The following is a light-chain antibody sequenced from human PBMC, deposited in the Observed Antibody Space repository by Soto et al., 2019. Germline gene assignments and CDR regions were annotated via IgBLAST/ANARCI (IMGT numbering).Light chain of an antibody. V-gene: IGKV4-1*01. Sequence: DIVMTQSPDSLAVSLCERATINCKSSQSVLYSSNNKNYLAWYQQKPGQPPKLLIYWASTRESGVPDRFSGSGSGTDFTLTISSLQAGDVAVYYCQQYYSTPRTFGQGTKVDTK. CDR2: WAS. CDR1: QSVLYSSNNKNY. J-gene: IGKJ1*01. CDR3: QQYYSTPRT.